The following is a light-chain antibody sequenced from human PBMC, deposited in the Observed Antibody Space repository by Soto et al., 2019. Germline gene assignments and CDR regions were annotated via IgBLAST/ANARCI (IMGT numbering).Light chain of an antibody. J-gene: IGKJ4*01. CDR1: QSVNSY. CDR2: DAS. Sequence: EIVLTQSPATLSLSPGERATLSCRASQSVNSYLAWYQQKPGQAPRLLIYDASNRATGIPARFSGSGSGTDFSLTISSLEPEDLAVYYCQQRSKWPLTFGGGNKVEIK. V-gene: IGKV3-11*01. CDR3: QQRSKWPLT.